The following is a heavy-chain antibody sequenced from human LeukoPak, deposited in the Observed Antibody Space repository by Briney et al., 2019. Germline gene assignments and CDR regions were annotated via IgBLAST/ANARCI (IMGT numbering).Heavy chain of an antibody. Sequence: ASVKVSCKASGYTFTSYGISWVRQAPGQGLEWMGWISTYNGNTNYAQKLQGRVTMTTDTSTSTAYMDLRSLRSDDTAVYYCARDLHRVVVRGVPHYYYYMDVWGKGTAVTISS. D-gene: IGHD3-10*01. CDR3: ARDLHRVVVRGVPHYYYYMDV. J-gene: IGHJ6*03. CDR2: ISTYNGNT. V-gene: IGHV1-18*01. CDR1: GYTFTSYG.